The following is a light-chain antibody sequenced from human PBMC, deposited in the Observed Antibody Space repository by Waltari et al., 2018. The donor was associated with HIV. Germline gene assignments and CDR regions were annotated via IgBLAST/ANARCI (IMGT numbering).Light chain of an antibody. Sequence: DINMTQSPSYLSATVGDRVTITCRASQNLINYLNWYHQSPGKPPKLLIFHASALQDGVSSRFSGRGSGTEFTLSIAGLQPDDFGTYSCQQTFSPPRTFGPGT. CDR3: QQTFSPPRT. CDR1: QNLINY. CDR2: HAS. J-gene: IGKJ3*01. V-gene: IGKV1-39*01.